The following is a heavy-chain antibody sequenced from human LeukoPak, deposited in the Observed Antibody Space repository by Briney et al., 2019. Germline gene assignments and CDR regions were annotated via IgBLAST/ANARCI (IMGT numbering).Heavy chain of an antibody. CDR1: GFTFSNYW. J-gene: IGHJ4*02. V-gene: IGHV3-20*04. CDR3: ARGRSTFDC. Sequence: GESLRLSCAASGFTFSNYWMSWVRQAPGKGLEWVSGINWNGGSIGYADSVKGRFTISRDNVKNSLYLQMNSLRAEDTALYYCARGRSTFDCWGQGTLVTVSS. CDR2: INWNGGSI. D-gene: IGHD2-2*01.